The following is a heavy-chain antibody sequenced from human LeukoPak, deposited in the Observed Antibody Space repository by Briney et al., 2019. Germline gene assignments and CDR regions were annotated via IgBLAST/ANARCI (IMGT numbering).Heavy chain of an antibody. CDR2: IDKKDNFYAT. CDR3: TRDSGTYNWLDP. Sequence: GGSLRLSCAASGFTFSGSAIHWVRQSSGKGLEWVGHIDKKDNFYATTSAASVTGRFTISRDDSKNTAYLQMNSLKTEDTALYYCTRDSGTYNWLDPWGQGTLVTVSS. CDR1: GFTFSGSA. J-gene: IGHJ5*02. D-gene: IGHD1-26*01. V-gene: IGHV3-73*01.